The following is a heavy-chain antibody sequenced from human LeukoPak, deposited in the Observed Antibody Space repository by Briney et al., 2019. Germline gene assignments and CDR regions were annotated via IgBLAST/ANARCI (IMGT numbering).Heavy chain of an antibody. Sequence: SETLSLTCAVYGGSFSGYYWSWIRQPPGKGLEWIGEINHSGSTNYNPSLKSRVTISVDTSKNRFSLKLSSVTAADTAVYYCARVKGYYDSRDAFDIWGQGTMVTVSS. D-gene: IGHD3-22*01. J-gene: IGHJ3*02. CDR3: ARVKGYYDSRDAFDI. CDR2: INHSGST. CDR1: GGSFSGYY. V-gene: IGHV4-34*01.